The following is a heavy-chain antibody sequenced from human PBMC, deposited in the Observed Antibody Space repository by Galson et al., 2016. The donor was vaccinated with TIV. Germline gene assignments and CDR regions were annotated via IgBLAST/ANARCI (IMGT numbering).Heavy chain of an antibody. J-gene: IGHJ4*02. D-gene: IGHD3-10*01. CDR3: ARDEFYYGSGGYDYFDY. V-gene: IGHV3-7*03. CDR2: IKQDGSEK. CDR1: GFTFSSFW. Sequence: SLRLSCAASGFTFSSFWMSWVRQAPGKGLEWVANIKQDGSEKYYVESVKGRFTISRDNAKNSLYLQMNSLRAEDTAIYYCARDEFYYGSGGYDYFDYWGQGTLVTVSS.